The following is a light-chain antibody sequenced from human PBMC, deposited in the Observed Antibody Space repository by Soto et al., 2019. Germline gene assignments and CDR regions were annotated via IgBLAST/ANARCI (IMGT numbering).Light chain of an antibody. V-gene: IGKV1-5*01. CDR3: QQYSSFPGT. CDR2: DVS. J-gene: IGKJ1*01. Sequence: DIQMTQSPSTLSASVGDRVRITCRASQNISSQLAWYQLRPGKAPKLLMLDVSRLESGAPSRFSGSGSGTEFTLTISSLHPDDFATYSCQQYSSFPGTFGQGTKVDIK. CDR1: QNISSQ.